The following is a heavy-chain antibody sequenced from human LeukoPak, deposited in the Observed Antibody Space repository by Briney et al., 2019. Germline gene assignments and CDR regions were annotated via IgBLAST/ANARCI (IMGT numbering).Heavy chain of an antibody. V-gene: IGHV3-15*01. CDR1: GFIFSNAW. CDR2: IKSKPDGAAT. CDR3: VTGRDLDS. J-gene: IGHJ4*02. Sequence: GGSLRLSCAGSGFIFSNAWMNWVRQAPGKGLEWVGRIKSKPDGAATDYGAPVKGRFTVLRGDSKNTAYLQMNSLQTDDTAVYYCVTGRDLDSWGQGTLVTVSS.